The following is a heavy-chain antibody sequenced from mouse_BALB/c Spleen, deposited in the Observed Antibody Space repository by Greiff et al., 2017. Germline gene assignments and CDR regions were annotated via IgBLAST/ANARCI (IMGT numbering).Heavy chain of an antibody. CDR2: IWAGGST. CDR3: ARGGLYYAMDY. V-gene: IGHV2-9*02. Sequence: QVQLKESGPGLVAPSQSLSITCTVSGFSLTSYGVHWVRQPPGKGLDWLGVIWAGGSTNYNSALMSRLSISKDNSKSQVFLKMNSLQTDDTAMYYCARGGLYYAMDYWGQGTSVTVSS. J-gene: IGHJ4*01. CDR1: GFSLTSYG.